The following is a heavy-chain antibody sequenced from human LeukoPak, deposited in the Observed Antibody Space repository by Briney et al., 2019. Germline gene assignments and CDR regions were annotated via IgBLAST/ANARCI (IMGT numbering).Heavy chain of an antibody. V-gene: IGHV1-46*01. J-gene: IGHJ4*02. CDR1: GYTFTSYY. CDR2: INPSGGST. CDR3: ARDGDYYGDRGYYFDY. D-gene: IGHD4-17*01. Sequence: ASVNVSCKASGYTFTSYYMHWVRQAPGQGLEWMGIINPSGGSTSYAQKFQGRVTMTRDTSTSTVYMELSSLRSEDTAVYYCARDGDYYGDRGYYFDYWGQGTLVTVSS.